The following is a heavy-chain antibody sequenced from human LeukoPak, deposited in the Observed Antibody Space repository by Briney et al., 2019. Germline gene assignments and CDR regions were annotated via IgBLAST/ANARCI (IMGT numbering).Heavy chain of an antibody. Sequence: GGSLRLSCAASGFTFSEYAMHWVRQAPGKGLEWVAVISCDGRQKYYGDSVKGRFTISRDNPKNTLYLQMNSLRDDDTAVYYCARVFLERLTSGYFDNWGQGTLVTVSP. CDR2: ISCDGRQK. CDR3: ARVFLERLTSGYFDN. CDR1: GFTFSEYA. V-gene: IGHV3-30-3*01. D-gene: IGHD3-3*01. J-gene: IGHJ4*02.